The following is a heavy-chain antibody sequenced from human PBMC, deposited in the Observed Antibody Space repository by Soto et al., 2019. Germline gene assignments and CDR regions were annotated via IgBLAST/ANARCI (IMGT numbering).Heavy chain of an antibody. CDR3: ARVDTSSSNWFDP. Sequence: SETLSLTCTFSGGSISSGDYYLSWIRQPPGKGLEWIGYIYYSGSTYYNPSLKSRVTISVDTSKNQFSLKLSSVTAADTAVYYCARVDTSSSNWFDPWGQGTLVTVSS. J-gene: IGHJ5*02. D-gene: IGHD2-2*01. CDR2: IYYSGST. CDR1: GGSISSGDYY. V-gene: IGHV4-30-4*01.